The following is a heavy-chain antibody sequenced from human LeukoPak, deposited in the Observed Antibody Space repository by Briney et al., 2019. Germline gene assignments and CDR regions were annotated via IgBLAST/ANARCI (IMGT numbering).Heavy chain of an antibody. CDR1: DGSISNSSYY. J-gene: IGHJ3*02. CDR2: IYYSGST. CDR3: ARGLRYFDRLHDAFDI. D-gene: IGHD3-9*01. Sequence: SETLSLTCSVSDGSISNSSYYWGWIRQPPGKGLEWIGNIYYSGSTYYNPSLKSRVTTSVDTSKNQFSLKLSSVTAADTAVFYCARGLRYFDRLHDAFDIWGQGTMVTVSS. V-gene: IGHV4-39*07.